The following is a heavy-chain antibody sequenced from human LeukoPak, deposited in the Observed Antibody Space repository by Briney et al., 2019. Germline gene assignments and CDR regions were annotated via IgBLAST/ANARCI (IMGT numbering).Heavy chain of an antibody. Sequence: GGSLRLSCAASGFTVSSNYMSWVRQAPGKGLEWVSVIYSGGSTYYTDSVKGRFTISRDNSKNTLYLQMNSLRAEDTAVYYCARSITMVRGVIIPANNRFDPWGQGTLVTVSS. D-gene: IGHD3-10*01. CDR3: ARSITMVRGVIIPANNRFDP. V-gene: IGHV3-53*01. CDR1: GFTVSSNY. J-gene: IGHJ5*02. CDR2: IYSGGST.